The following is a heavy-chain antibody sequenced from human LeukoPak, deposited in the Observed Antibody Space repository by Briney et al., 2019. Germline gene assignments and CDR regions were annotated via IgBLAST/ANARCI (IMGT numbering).Heavy chain of an antibody. CDR3: ARDLGPGLLWFGETPTNYYYSMDV. Sequence: ASVKVSCKASGYTFTSYYMHWVRQAPGQGLEWMGIINPSGGSTSYAQKFQGRVTMTRDTSTSTVYMELSSLRSEDTAVYYCARDLGPGLLWFGETPTNYYYSMDVWGQGTTVTVSS. J-gene: IGHJ6*02. CDR2: INPSGGST. D-gene: IGHD3-10*01. V-gene: IGHV1-46*01. CDR1: GYTFTSYY.